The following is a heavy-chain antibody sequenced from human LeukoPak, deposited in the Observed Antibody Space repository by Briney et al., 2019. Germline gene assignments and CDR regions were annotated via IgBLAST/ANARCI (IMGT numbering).Heavy chain of an antibody. V-gene: IGHV1-69*13. CDR2: IIPIFGTA. Sequence: SVKVSCKASGGTFSSYAISWVRQAPGQGLEWMGGIIPIFGTANYAQKFQGRVTITADESTSTVYMELSSLRSEDTAVYYCATSYYDFWSGYYFLGGNYYFDYWGQGTLVIVSS. CDR1: GGTFSSYA. CDR3: ATSYYDFWSGYYFLGGNYYFDY. J-gene: IGHJ4*02. D-gene: IGHD3-3*01.